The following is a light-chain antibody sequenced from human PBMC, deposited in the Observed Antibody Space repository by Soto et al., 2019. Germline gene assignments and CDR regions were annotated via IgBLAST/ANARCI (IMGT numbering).Light chain of an antibody. CDR3: QQYYSSSLT. V-gene: IGKV4-1*01. CDR1: QSVLYSSNNKNY. CDR2: WAS. J-gene: IGKJ4*01. Sequence: DNVMTQSPEALAVSLGERATINCKSSQSVLYSSNNKNYLAWYQQKPGQPPKLLIYWASTRASGVPARFSGSGSGTDFTLTISSLQAEDVAFYYCQQYYSSSLTFGRGTKVDIK.